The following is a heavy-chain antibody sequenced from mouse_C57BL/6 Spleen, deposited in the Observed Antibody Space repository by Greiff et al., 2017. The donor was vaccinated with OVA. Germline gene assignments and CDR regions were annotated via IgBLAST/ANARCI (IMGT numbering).Heavy chain of an antibody. CDR1: GYTFTDYY. CDR3: ARGHSAWFAY. CDR2: IYPGSGNT. V-gene: IGHV1-76*01. J-gene: IGHJ3*01. Sequence: QVQLQQSGAELVRPGASVKLSCKASGYTFTDYYINWVKQRPGQGLEWIARIYPGSGNTYYNEKFKGKATLTAEKSSSTAYMQLSSLTSEDSAVYFCARGHSAWFAYWGQGTLVTVSA. D-gene: IGHD6-1*01.